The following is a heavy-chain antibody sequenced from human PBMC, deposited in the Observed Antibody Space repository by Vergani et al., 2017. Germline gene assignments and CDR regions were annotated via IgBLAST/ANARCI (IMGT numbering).Heavy chain of an antibody. J-gene: IGHJ4*02. CDR2: ISARYPST. D-gene: IGHD2-15*01. V-gene: IGHV3-23*01. CDR1: GFTFSACP. CDR3: ARLSXDTTPYLQGGYDC. Sequence: EVQLLQSGGGVIQPGGSVRLSCAASGFTFSACPMTWVRQAPGKGLEWVSAISARYPSTYYADSVKGRFTISRDNSKNMLYLQMNSLRAEDTAVYYCARLSXDTTPYLQGGYDCWGQGTLVSGSS.